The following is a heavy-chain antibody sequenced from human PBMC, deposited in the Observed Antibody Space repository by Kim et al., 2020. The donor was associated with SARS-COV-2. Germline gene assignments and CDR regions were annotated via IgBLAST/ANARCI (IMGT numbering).Heavy chain of an antibody. J-gene: IGHJ1*01. D-gene: IGHD5-18*01. CDR3: AKRIGYHYGDNDY. Sequence: GGSLRLSCAASGFTLTSSAMAWVRQAPGKGLEWVSGISAGGTTFYADSVKGRFTISRDISRNTLFLQMDSLRAEDTAVYYCAKRIGYHYGDNDYWGHGTLVTVSS. V-gene: IGHV3-23*01. CDR2: ISAGGTT. CDR1: GFTLTSSA.